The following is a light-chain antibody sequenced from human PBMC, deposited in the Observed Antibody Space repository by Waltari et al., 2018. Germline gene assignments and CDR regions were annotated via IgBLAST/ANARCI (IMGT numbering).Light chain of an antibody. CDR1: QSLVYNDGNTY. CDR2: EVS. CDR3: MQGTHWPQLA. Sequence: VLTQSPASLAVSLGEWAFICCKSSQSLVYNDGNTYLNWFQQRPGQSPRRLIYEVSTRDSGVPDRFSGSGSGTDFTLKISRVEAEDVGIYYCMQGTHWPQLAFGGGTKVEIK. J-gene: IGKJ4*01. V-gene: IGKV2-30*01.